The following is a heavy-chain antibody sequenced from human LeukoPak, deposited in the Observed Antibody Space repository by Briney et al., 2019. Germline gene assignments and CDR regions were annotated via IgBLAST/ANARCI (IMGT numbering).Heavy chain of an antibody. V-gene: IGHV3-30-3*01. CDR3: ARAYSGSFYEAFDF. J-gene: IGHJ3*01. D-gene: IGHD1-26*01. CDR2: ISYHGSNK. CDR1: RSTFSTHG. Sequence: GGSLRLSCAASRSTFSTHGMHWVRQAPGKGLEWVAVISYHGSNKHYADSVKGRFTNSRDNSKNSLYLQMHSLRPEDTAVYYCARAYSGSFYEAFDFWGQGTMVTVSS.